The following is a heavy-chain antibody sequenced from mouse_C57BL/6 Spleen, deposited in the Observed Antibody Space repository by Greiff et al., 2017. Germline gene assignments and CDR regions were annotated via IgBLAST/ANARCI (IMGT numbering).Heavy chain of an antibody. V-gene: IGHV1-26*01. Sequence: VQLQQSGPELVKPGASVKISCKASGYTFTDYYMNWVKQSHGKSIEWIGDINPNNGGTSYNQKFKGKATLTVDKSSSTAYMELRSLTSEDSAVYYCARRHDGYSGAMDYWGQGTSVTVSS. J-gene: IGHJ4*01. CDR1: GYTFTDYY. D-gene: IGHD2-3*01. CDR3: ARRHDGYSGAMDY. CDR2: INPNNGGT.